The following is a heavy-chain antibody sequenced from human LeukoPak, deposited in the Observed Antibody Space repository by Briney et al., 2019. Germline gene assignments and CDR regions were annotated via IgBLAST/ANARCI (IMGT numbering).Heavy chain of an antibody. CDR3: ARQVYYDFWSGYYNFDY. D-gene: IGHD3-3*01. CDR2: IYYSGST. J-gene: IGHJ4*02. V-gene: IGHV4-59*05. CDR1: GGSISSYY. Sequence: PSETLSLTCTVSGGSISSYYWSWIRQPAGKGLEWIGSIYYSGSTYYNPSLKSRVTISVDTSKNQFSLKLRSVTAEDTAVYYCARQVYYDFWSGYYNFDYWGQGALVTVSS.